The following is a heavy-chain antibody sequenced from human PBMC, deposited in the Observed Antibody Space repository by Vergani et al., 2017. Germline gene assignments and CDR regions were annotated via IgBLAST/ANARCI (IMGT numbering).Heavy chain of an antibody. CDR1: GYTFTSYG. D-gene: IGHD2-2*01. CDR2: ISAYNGNT. J-gene: IGHJ3*02. V-gene: IGHV1-18*01. CDR3: ARYCSSTSCYPPDAFDI. Sequence: QVQLVQSGAEVKKPRASVKVSCKASGYTFTSYGISWVRQAPGQGLEWMGWISAYNGNTNYAQKLQGRVTMTTDTSPSTAYMELRSLRSDDTAVYYCARYCSSTSCYPPDAFDIWGQGTMVTVSS.